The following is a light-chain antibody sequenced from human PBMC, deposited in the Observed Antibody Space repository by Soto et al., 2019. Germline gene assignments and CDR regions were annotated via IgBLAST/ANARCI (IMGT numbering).Light chain of an antibody. CDR2: EVS. CDR1: SSDVGASSDVGGYNY. Sequence: QSALTQPASVSGSPGQSITISCTGTSSDVGASSDVGGYNYVSWYQQNPGKAPKLMIYEVSHRPSGVSDRFSGSKSGNTASLTISGLQAEDEADYYCTSYTTTSTYVFGTGTKLTVL. CDR3: TSYTTTSTYV. V-gene: IGLV2-14*01. J-gene: IGLJ1*01.